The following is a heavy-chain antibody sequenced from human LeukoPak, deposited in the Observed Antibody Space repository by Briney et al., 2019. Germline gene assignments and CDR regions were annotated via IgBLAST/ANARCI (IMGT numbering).Heavy chain of an antibody. D-gene: IGHD1-14*01. CDR2: IWYNGSKK. J-gene: IGHJ4*02. CDR3: ARYKFRFDN. Sequence: GGSLRLSCAASGFIFSSYGMHWVRQAPGKGLEWVAVIWYNGSKKYYADSVKGRFTISRDSSKNTLYLQMNSLRAEDTAVYYCARYKFRFDNWGQATLVTVSS. V-gene: IGHV3-33*01. CDR1: GFIFSSYG.